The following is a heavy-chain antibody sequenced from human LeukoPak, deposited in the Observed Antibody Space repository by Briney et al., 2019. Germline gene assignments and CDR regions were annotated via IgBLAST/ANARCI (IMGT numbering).Heavy chain of an antibody. CDR3: AREGLRYYYDSSPYFNVGDYFDY. Sequence: ASVKVSCKASGYTFTSYGISWVRQAPGQGLEWMGWISAYNGNTNYAQKLQGRVTMTTDTSTSTAYMELRSLRSEDTAVYYCAREGLRYYYDSSPYFNVGDYFDYWGQGTLVTVSS. V-gene: IGHV1-18*01. J-gene: IGHJ4*02. CDR1: GYTFTSYG. CDR2: ISAYNGNT. D-gene: IGHD3-22*01.